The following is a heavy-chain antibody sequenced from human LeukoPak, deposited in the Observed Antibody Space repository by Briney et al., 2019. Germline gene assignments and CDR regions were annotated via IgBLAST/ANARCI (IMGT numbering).Heavy chain of an antibody. D-gene: IGHD4-23*01. J-gene: IGHJ5*02. CDR3: ARGGNGKYNWFDP. Sequence: GESLKISRKGSGYSLTSYWNGWVRQMPGKGLEWMGIIYPSDSDTRYSPSFQGQATISADKSISTAFLQWSSLKASDTAIYYCARGGNGKYNWFDPWGQGTLVTVSS. CDR2: IYPSDSDT. CDR1: GYSLTSYW. V-gene: IGHV5-51*01.